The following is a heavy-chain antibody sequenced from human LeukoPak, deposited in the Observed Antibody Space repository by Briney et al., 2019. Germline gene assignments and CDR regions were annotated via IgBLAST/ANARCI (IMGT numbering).Heavy chain of an antibody. CDR2: IKQDGSEK. CDR1: GFTFSSYW. J-gene: IGHJ4*02. CDR3: ARERGYSGYDPEPVDY. V-gene: IGHV3-7*01. D-gene: IGHD5-12*01. Sequence: AGGSLRLSCAASGFTFSSYWMSWVRQAPGKGLEWVANIKQDGSEKYYVDSVKGRFTISRDNAKNSLYLQMNSLRAEDTAVYYCARERGYSGYDPEPVDYWGQGTLVTVSS.